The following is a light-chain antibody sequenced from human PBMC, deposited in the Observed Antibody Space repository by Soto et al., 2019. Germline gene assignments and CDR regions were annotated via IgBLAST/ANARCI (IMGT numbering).Light chain of an antibody. CDR2: AAS. CDR1: QSISIY. V-gene: IGKV1-39*01. CDR3: QQGYSTPPYT. Sequence: DIQMTQSPSSLSASVGDRVTITCRASQSISIYLNWYQHTPGKAPKVLINAASSLQSGVPSRFSGSGSGTDFTLTISSLQPEDFATYYCQQGYSTPPYTFGQGTKLEI. J-gene: IGKJ2*01.